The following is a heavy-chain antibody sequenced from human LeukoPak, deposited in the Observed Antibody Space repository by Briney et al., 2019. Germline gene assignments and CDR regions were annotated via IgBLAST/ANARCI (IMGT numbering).Heavy chain of an antibody. D-gene: IGHD1-26*01. J-gene: IGHJ4*02. CDR3: AKTTGRGTVEPGTSGYITF. CDR2: IHYSGST. V-gene: IGHV4-39*01. Sequence: PSETLSLTCTVSGGSISSSNYYWDWVRQPPGQGLEWIGSIHYSGSTYYHPSLRSRVTISVDTSKNQFSLKMSSVTAADTAVYYCAKTTGRGTVEPGTSGYITFWGQGTSVTVSS. CDR1: GGSISSSNYY.